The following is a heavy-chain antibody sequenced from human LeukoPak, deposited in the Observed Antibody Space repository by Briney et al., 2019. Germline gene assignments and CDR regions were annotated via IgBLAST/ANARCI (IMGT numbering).Heavy chain of an antibody. Sequence: GASVKVSCKASGFTFTNSAMQWVRQARGQRLEWIGWIVVASGNTKYAQKFQERVTITRDMSPSTAYMELSSLRPEDTAVYYCAAAPIEMQQRGFDYWGQGTLVTVSS. J-gene: IGHJ4*02. CDR3: AAAPIEMQQRGFDY. CDR1: GFTFTNSA. V-gene: IGHV1-58*02. CDR2: IVVASGNT. D-gene: IGHD5-24*01.